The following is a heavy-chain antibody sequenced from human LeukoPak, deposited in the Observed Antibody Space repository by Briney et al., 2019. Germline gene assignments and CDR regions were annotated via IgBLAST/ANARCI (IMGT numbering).Heavy chain of an antibody. CDR3: TKDLNHDSSG. CDR1: GFRLSDYW. J-gene: IGHJ4*02. D-gene: IGHD3-22*01. Sequence: PGGSLRLSCAASGFRLSDYWMTWVRQAPGKGLECVANIKGRFTVSRDNAKNSLYIQMNNMRVEDTAIYYCTKDLNHDSSGWGQGTLVTVSS. V-gene: IGHV3-7*01. CDR2: I.